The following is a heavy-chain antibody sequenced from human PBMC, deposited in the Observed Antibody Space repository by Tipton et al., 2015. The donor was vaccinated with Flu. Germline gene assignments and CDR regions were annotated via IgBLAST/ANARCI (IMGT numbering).Heavy chain of an antibody. D-gene: IGHD6-19*01. CDR1: GGSFSGYY. CDR2: INHSGST. J-gene: IGHJ4*02. CDR3: ASLKEQWLDWYFDY. V-gene: IGHV4-34*01. Sequence: TLSLTCAVYGGSFSGYYWSWIRQPPGKGLEWIGEINHSGSTNYNPSLKSRVTISVDTSKNQFSLRLSSVTAADTAVYYCASLKEQWLDWYFDYWGQGTLVTVSS.